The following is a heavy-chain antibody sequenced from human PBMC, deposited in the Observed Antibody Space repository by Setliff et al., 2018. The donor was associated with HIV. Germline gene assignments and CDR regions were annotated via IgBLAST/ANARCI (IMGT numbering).Heavy chain of an antibody. D-gene: IGHD2-15*01. V-gene: IGHV3-48*01. CDR3: AKCGGVTCYSASWYFDY. Sequence: PGGSLRLSCTASGFTFGDYAMSWVRQAPGKGLEWISYNGIINGAKHYADSMEGRFTISRDDAKNSLYLQMDSLRAEDTAVYYCAKCGGVTCYSASWYFDYWGQGTLVTVSS. CDR1: GFTFGDYA. J-gene: IGHJ4*02. CDR2: NGIINGAK.